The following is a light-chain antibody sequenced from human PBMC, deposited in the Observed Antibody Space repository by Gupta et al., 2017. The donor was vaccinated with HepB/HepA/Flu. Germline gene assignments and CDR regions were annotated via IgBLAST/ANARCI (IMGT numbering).Light chain of an antibody. J-gene: IGKJ3*01. Sequence: DIVMTQSPLYMPVTPGEPASISCRSSQSILHSNGYNYLDWYLQKPGQSPQLLIYLGSNRASGVPDRFSGSGSGTDFTLKISRVEAEDVGVYYCMQALQTPLFTFGPGTKVDIK. CDR3: MQALQTPLFT. V-gene: IGKV2-28*01. CDR1: QSILHSNGYNY. CDR2: LGS.